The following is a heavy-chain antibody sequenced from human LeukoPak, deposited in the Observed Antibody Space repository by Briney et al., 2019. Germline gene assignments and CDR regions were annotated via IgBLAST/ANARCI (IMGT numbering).Heavy chain of an antibody. CDR2: ISGSGGST. V-gene: IGHV3-23*01. Sequence: GGSLRLSWAASGFIFSSYARSGGRQAAGEGVERVSVISGSGGSTYYADSVRGRFTIAGDTANNTCYRQMNSLRAAATAVYYCAKDVRSRMYYFDYWGQGTLATVSS. CDR3: AKDVRSRMYYFDY. D-gene: IGHD2-15*01. J-gene: IGHJ4*02. CDR1: GFIFSSYA.